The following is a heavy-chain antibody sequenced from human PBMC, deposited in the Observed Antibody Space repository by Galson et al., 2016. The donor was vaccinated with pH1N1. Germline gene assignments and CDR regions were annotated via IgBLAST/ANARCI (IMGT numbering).Heavy chain of an antibody. CDR3: ARQYDFGDYRGNAFDI. Sequence: QSGAEVKKPGESLKISCKASGYIFTSQWIAWVRQVPGKGLEWVGVVNPGGSTTRYSPSFQGQVTISSDKSISTAYLQWISLRASDTAMYYCARQYDFGDYRGNAFDIWGQGTVVIVSS. J-gene: IGHJ3*02. D-gene: IGHD4-17*01. CDR1: GYIFTSQW. CDR2: VNPGGSTT. V-gene: IGHV5-51*03.